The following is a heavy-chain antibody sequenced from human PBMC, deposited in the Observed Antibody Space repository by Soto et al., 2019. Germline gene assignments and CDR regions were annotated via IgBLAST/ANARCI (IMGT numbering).Heavy chain of an antibody. J-gene: IGHJ5*02. CDR1: GYTFASYG. CDR2: ISAYSGNT. D-gene: IGHD3-22*01. Sequence: ASVKVSCKASGYTFASYGISWVRQAPGQGLEWMGWISAYSGNTNYAQNLQGRVTMTADTSTSTAYMELRSLRSDDTAVYYCAQVVLTMTNMDPVDTATYYCAHSAHDSSGYYNWFDPWGQGTLVTVSS. V-gene: IGHV1-18*01. CDR3: AQVVLTMTNMDPVDTATYYCAHSAHDSSGYYNWFDP.